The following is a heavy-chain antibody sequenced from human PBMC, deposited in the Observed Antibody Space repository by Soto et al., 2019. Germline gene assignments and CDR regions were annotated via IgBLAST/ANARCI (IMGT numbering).Heavy chain of an antibody. D-gene: IGHD2-15*01. J-gene: IGHJ6*02. CDR1: GGTFSSYA. CDR3: ARILVVAASDDNYYYYGMDV. CDR2: IIPIFGTA. Sequence: ASVKVSCKASGGTFSSYAISWVRQAPGQGLEWMGGIIPIFGTANYAQKFQGRVTITADESTSTAYMELSSLRSEDTAVYYCARILVVAASDDNYYYYGMDVWGQGTTVTVSS. V-gene: IGHV1-69*13.